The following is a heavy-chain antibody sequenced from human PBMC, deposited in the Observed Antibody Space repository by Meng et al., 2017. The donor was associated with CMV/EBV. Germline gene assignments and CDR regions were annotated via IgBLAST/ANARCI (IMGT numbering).Heavy chain of an antibody. V-gene: IGHV3-48*04. CDR3: ARGHRRGVVATPFDY. CDR2: ISSSSTI. D-gene: IGHD5-12*01. CDR1: AFTFSSYS. J-gene: IGHJ4*02. Sequence: GESLKISCAASAFTFSSYSMNWVRQAPGKGLEWVSYISSSSTIYYADSVKGRFTISRDNAKNSLYLQMNSLRAEDTAVYYCARGHRRGVVATPFDYWGQGTLVTVSS.